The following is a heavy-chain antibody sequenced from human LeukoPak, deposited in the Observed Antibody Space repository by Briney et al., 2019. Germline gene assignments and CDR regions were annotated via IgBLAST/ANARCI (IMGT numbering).Heavy chain of an antibody. J-gene: IGHJ4*02. CDR2: ISGSGDTT. CDR3: AKAKTQAMVLPGNY. CDR1: GFTLSNYA. Sequence: GGSLRLSCAASGFTLSNYAMSWVRQAPGKGLEWVSTISGSGDTTYYGDSVKGRFTISRDNSKNPLYLQMNSLRAEDTAVYYCAKAKTQAMVLPGNYWGQGTLVTASS. D-gene: IGHD5-18*01. V-gene: IGHV3-23*01.